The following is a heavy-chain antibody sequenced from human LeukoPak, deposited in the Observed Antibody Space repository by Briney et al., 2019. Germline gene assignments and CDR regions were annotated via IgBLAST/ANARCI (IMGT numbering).Heavy chain of an antibody. Sequence: SETLSLTCTVSGGSISSGGYYWSWIRQHPGKGLEWIGYIYYSGSTNYNPSLKSRVTISVDTSKNRFSLKLSSVTAADTAVYYCAREGKGQQQLGTLGGFDYWGQGTLVTVSS. CDR2: IYYSGST. J-gene: IGHJ4*02. V-gene: IGHV4-61*08. CDR3: AREGKGQQQLGTLGGFDY. D-gene: IGHD6-13*01. CDR1: GGSISSGGYY.